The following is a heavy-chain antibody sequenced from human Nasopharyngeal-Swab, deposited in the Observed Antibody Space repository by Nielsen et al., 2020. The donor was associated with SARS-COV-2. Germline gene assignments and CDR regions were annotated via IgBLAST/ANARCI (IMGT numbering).Heavy chain of an antibody. CDR1: GFTFDDYA. J-gene: IGHJ4*02. CDR3: AKGDESSGIFDY. Sequence: GGSLRLSCAASGFTFDDYAMHWVRQAPGKGLEWVSLISGDGGSTYYADSVKGRFTISRDNSKNSLYLQMNSLRPEDTAIYYCAKGDESSGIFDYWGQGTLVTVSS. V-gene: IGHV3-43*02. CDR2: ISGDGGST. D-gene: IGHD3-22*01.